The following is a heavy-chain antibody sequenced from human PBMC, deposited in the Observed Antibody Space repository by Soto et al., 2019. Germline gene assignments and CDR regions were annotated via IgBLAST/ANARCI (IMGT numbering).Heavy chain of an antibody. V-gene: IGHV1-8*01. CDR2: MNPNSGNT. D-gene: IGHD5-12*01. Sequence: ASVKVSCKASGYTFTSYDINWVRQATGQGLEWMGWMNPNSGNTGYAQKFQGRVTMTRNTSISTAYMELSSLRSEDTAVYYCARGRKGYIVATSYNWFDPWGQGTLVTVSS. CDR1: GYTFTSYD. J-gene: IGHJ5*02. CDR3: ARGRKGYIVATSYNWFDP.